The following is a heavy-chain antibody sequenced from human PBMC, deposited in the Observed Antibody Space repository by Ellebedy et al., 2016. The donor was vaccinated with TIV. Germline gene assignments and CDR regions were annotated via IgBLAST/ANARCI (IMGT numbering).Heavy chain of an antibody. CDR1: GFTFSDYY. Sequence: GESLKISCAGSGFTFSDYYMSWVRQAPGKGPEWAVNTKKDGSEEKYVDSVKGRFTISRDNAKNSLYLQMNSLRDEDTAVYYCVRDYPWFGESPGLHWGQGTVVTVSS. CDR3: VRDYPWFGESPGLH. D-gene: IGHD3-10*01. CDR2: TKKDGSEE. V-gene: IGHV3-7*03. J-gene: IGHJ4*02.